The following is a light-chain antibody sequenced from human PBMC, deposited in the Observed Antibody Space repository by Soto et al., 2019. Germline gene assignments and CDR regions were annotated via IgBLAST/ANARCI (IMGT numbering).Light chain of an antibody. Sequence: DIQMTQSPSSLSASVGDRVTITCQASQDISNYLNWYQQKPGKAPKLLIYDASNLETGVPSRFSRSGSGTDFTFTISSLQPEDIATYYCQQYDNLLLTFGGGTKVEIK. CDR1: QDISNY. CDR3: QQYDNLLLT. CDR2: DAS. V-gene: IGKV1-33*01. J-gene: IGKJ4*01.